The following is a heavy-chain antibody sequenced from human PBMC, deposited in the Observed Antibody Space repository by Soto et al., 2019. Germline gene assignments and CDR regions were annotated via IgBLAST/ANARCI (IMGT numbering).Heavy chain of an antibody. V-gene: IGHV3-23*01. CDR1: GFKFSNYA. D-gene: IGHD3-16*01. J-gene: IGHJ4*02. CDR2: ISATGGGT. CDR3: AKDRRAGGNSAFYFDF. Sequence: PGGSLRLGCAASGFKFSNYAMSWVRQAPGKGLEWVSLISATGGGTYYADSVKGRFTISRDNSHNTLYLQVHSLTAEDTAVYYCAKDRRAGGNSAFYFDFWGQGAQVTVSS.